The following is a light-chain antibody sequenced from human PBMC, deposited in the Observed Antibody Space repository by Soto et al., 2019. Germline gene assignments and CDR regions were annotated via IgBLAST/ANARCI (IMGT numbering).Light chain of an antibody. V-gene: IGKV3-15*01. J-gene: IGKJ2*01. CDR2: GAS. CDR3: QQYNIWPPYT. Sequence: EIVMTQSPATLSVSPGERATLYCKASQRISSNLAWYQQKPAQPPRLLIYGASTRATGIPARFSGSGSGTGFTLTISGLQSEDFALYYCQQYNIWPPYTFGQGTKLEIK. CDR1: QRISSN.